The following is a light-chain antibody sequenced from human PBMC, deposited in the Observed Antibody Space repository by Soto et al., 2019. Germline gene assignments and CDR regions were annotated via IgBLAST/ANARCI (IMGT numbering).Light chain of an antibody. Sequence: EVVMTQSPATLSVSPGERATLSCRASETVATNLAWYQQKPGQAPRLLISGASTRAAGISDRFRGSGSGTEFTLNIRSLRSEDSAIYYCQQYFEWPPMTFGQGTKVDSK. CDR2: GAS. V-gene: IGKV3-15*01. CDR3: QQYFEWPPMT. CDR1: ETVATN. J-gene: IGKJ1*01.